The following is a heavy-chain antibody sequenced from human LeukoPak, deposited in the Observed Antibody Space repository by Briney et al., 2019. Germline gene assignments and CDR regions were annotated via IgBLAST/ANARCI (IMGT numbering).Heavy chain of an antibody. D-gene: IGHD2/OR15-2a*01. Sequence: PGGSLRLSCVASGFTFSNYWMHWVRQAPGKGPEWVSRINKDGSITNFADSVKGRFTISRDNAKNTVYLQMNSLRVEDTAVYYCARHPLVNMWGQGSLVTVSS. J-gene: IGHJ4*02. CDR1: GFTFSNYW. CDR2: INKDGSIT. CDR3: ARHPLVNM. V-gene: IGHV3-74*01.